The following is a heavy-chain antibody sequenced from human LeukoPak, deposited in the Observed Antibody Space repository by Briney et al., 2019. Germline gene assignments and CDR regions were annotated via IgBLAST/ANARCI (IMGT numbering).Heavy chain of an antibody. CDR2: ISSSSSYI. D-gene: IGHD1-26*01. V-gene: IGHV3-21*01. CDR1: GFTFNSYS. CDR3: ARAIVGAISDAFDI. Sequence: GGSLRLSCAASGFTFNSYSMNWVRQAPGEGLEWVSSISSSSSYIYYADSVKGRFTISRDNAKNSLYLQMDSLRAEDTAVYYCARAIVGAISDAFDIWGQGTMVTVSS. J-gene: IGHJ3*02.